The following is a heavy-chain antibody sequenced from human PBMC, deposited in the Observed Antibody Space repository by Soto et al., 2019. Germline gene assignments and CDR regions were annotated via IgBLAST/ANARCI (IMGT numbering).Heavy chain of an antibody. V-gene: IGHV3-30-3*01. J-gene: IGHJ6*02. CDR3: ARDNLFRGGRTGHMDV. CDR2: ISYDGNTK. CDR1: GFTFSSSA. Sequence: QAQLVESGGGVVQPGRSLRLSCAASGFTFSSSAMHWVRQAPGKGLDWVAVISYDGNTKYYEDSVRGRFSISRDNSNDTLYLQMNSLRPEDTGLYFCARDNLFRGGRTGHMDVRGQGTTVTVSS. D-gene: IGHD3-10*01.